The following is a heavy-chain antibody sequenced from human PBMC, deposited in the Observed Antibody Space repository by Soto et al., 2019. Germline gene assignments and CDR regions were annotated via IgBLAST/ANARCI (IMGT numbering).Heavy chain of an antibody. J-gene: IGHJ5*02. CDR1: GGTFSSYV. Sequence: QVHLEQSGAEVKKPGSSVKVSCKFSGGTFSSYVIIWVRQAPGQGLEWLGGIIPVSGTANYAQKFHGRVTISAEAATQTSYMELSGVRFDDTAVYYCATVDRYVGLVGCFDPWGQGTLVTVSS. D-gene: IGHD2-8*02. V-gene: IGHV1-69*01. CDR2: IIPVSGTA. CDR3: ATVDRYVGLVGCFDP.